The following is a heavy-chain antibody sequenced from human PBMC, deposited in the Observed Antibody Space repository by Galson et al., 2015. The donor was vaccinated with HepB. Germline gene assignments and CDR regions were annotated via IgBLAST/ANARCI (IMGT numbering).Heavy chain of an antibody. CDR2: ISYDGSNK. Sequence: SLRLSCAASGFTFSSYGMHWVRQAPGMGLEWVAVISYDGSNKYYADSVKGRFTISRDNSKNTLYLQMNSLRAEDTAVYYCAKEIAAAGDSFDYWGQGTLVTVSS. CDR1: GFTFSSYG. CDR3: AKEIAAAGDSFDY. D-gene: IGHD6-13*01. J-gene: IGHJ4*02. V-gene: IGHV3-30*18.